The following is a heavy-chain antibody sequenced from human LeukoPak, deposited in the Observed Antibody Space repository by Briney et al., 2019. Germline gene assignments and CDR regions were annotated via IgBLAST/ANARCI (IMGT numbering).Heavy chain of an antibody. V-gene: IGHV3-7*01. J-gene: IGHJ4*02. CDR3: ATGGPFVRGGPCDY. D-gene: IGHD3-10*01. Sequence: GGSLRLSCAGSGFSFNSYWMTWVRQAPGKGLEWVANIKQDGSEKNYVDSGKGRFNISRDNAKNSLYLQMSSLRDGDTAVYYCATGGPFVRGGPCDYWGQGILVTVSS. CDR2: IKQDGSEK. CDR1: GFSFNSYW.